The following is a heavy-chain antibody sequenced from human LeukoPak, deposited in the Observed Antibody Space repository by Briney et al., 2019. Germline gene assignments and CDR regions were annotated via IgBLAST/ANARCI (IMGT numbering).Heavy chain of an antibody. CDR1: GGTLISYA. V-gene: IGHV1-69*01. CDR2: IIPIFGTA. Sequence: SVKVSCKASGGTLISYAISWVRQAPGQGLEWMGGIIPIFGTANYAQKFQGRVTITADESTSTAYMELSSLRSEDTAVYYCARRMTTVTTEGDWFDPWGQGTLVTVSS. D-gene: IGHD4-11*01. J-gene: IGHJ5*02. CDR3: ARRMTTVTTEGDWFDP.